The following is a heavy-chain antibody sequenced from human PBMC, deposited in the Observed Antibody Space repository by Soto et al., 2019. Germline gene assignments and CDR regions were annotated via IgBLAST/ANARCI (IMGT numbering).Heavy chain of an antibody. J-gene: IGHJ2*01. D-gene: IGHD3-9*01. CDR1: GGSVSGGSYC. CDR2: VYNSGRT. CDR3: SRVPLTTYFDR. V-gene: IGHV4-61*01. Sequence: QVQLQESGPGLVKPSETLSLTCTVSGGSVSGGSYCWSWIRQPPGKGLECIGYVYNSGRTTYNPSLKGRVTISVDTSKNQFALGLSSVTAADTAVYYCSRVPLTTYFDRCGRGTLVTVSS.